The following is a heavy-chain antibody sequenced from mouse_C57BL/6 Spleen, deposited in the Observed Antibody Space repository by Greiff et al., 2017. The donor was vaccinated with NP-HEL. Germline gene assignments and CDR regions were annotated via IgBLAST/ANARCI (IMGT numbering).Heavy chain of an antibody. V-gene: IGHV1-69*01. CDR2: IDPSDSYT. CDR3: ARRLLRSRGDYFDY. Sequence: QVQLQQPGAELVMPGASVKLSCKASGYTFTSYWMHWVKQRPGQGLEWIGEIDPSDSYTNYNQKFKGKSTLTVDKSSSTAYMQLSSLTSEDSAVYYCARRLLRSRGDYFDYWGQGTTLTVSS. D-gene: IGHD1-1*01. CDR1: GYTFTSYW. J-gene: IGHJ2*01.